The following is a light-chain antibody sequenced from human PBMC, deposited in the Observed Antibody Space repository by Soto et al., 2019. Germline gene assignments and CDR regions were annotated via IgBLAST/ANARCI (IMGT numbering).Light chain of an antibody. Sequence: DIVMTQSPDSLAVSLGERATINCKSSQSVLYSSNNKNYLAWYQQKPGQPPKLLIYWAPTRESGVPDRFSGSGSGTDVTLTISSLQAEDVAVYYCQQYYSTPFTFGPGTKVDIK. V-gene: IGKV4-1*01. CDR2: WAP. J-gene: IGKJ3*01. CDR3: QQYYSTPFT. CDR1: QSVLYSSNNKNY.